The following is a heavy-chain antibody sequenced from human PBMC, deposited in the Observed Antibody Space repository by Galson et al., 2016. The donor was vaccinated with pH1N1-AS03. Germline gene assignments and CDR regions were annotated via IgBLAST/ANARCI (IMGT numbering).Heavy chain of an antibody. V-gene: IGHV3-33*01. CDR2: IWYDGSSQ. CDR3: VVWHSSAVRWGFDY. D-gene: IGHD3-22*01. J-gene: IGHJ4*02. CDR1: GFPFSNSG. Sequence: SLRLSCAASGFPFSNSGMHWVRQAPGKGLEWVALIWYDGSSQYYTASVKGRFTISRDNSENTLYLQVNSLRPEDTAVYYCVVWHSSAVRWGFDYWGQGTLVTVSS.